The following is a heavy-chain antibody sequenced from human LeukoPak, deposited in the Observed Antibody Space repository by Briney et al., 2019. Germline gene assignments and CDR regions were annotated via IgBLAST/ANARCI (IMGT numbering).Heavy chain of an antibody. J-gene: IGHJ4*02. Sequence: GASVKVSCKASGYTFTSYGISWVRQAPGQGLEWMGWISAYNGNTNYAQKLQGRVTMTTDTSTSTAYMELRSLRSDDTAVYYCARDDLLVGATPRPDYWGQGTLVTVSS. CDR1: GYTFTSYG. CDR3: ARDDLLVGATPRPDY. D-gene: IGHD1-26*01. V-gene: IGHV1-18*01. CDR2: ISAYNGNT.